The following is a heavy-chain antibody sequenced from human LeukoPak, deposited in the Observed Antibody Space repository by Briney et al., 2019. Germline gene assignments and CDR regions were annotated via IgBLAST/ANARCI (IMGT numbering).Heavy chain of an antibody. CDR2: IIPIFGTA. CDR3: ARAGYCSGAACYAEGIDY. Sequence: ASVKVSCKASGGTFSSYAISWVRQAPGQGLEWMGGIIPIFGTANYAQKFQGRVTITTDESTSTAYMELSSLRSEDTAVYYCARAGYCSGAACYAEGIDYWGQGTLVTVSS. D-gene: IGHD2-2*01. J-gene: IGHJ4*02. CDR1: GGTFSSYA. V-gene: IGHV1-69*05.